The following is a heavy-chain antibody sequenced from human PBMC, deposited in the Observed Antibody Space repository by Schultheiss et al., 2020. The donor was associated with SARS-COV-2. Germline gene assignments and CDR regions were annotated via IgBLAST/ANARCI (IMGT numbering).Heavy chain of an antibody. CDR1: GYTFTSYG. D-gene: IGHD6-19*01. V-gene: IGHV1-18*01. CDR3: ARAIVGIAVAGPYYYYYYMDV. CDR2: ISAYNGNT. J-gene: IGHJ6*03. Sequence: ASVKVSCKASGYTFTSYGISWVRQAPGQGLEWMGWISAYNGNTNYAQKLQGRVTMTRNTSISTAYMELSSLRSEDTAVYYCARAIVGIAVAGPYYYYYYMDVWGKGTTVTVSS.